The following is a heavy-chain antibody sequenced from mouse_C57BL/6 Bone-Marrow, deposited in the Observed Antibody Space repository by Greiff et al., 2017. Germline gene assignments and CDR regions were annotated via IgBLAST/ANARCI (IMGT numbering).Heavy chain of an antibody. D-gene: IGHD2-4*01. J-gene: IGHJ4*01. V-gene: IGHV1-22*01. Sequence: EVQLQQSGPELVKPGASVKMSCKASGYTFTDYNMHWVKQSHGKSLEWIGYINPNNGGTSYNQKFKGKATLTVNKSSSTAYMELRSLTSEDSADYYCAIPNYDYDLSYYYAMGYWGQGTSVTVSS. CDR1: GYTFTDYN. CDR2: INPNNGGT. CDR3: AIPNYDYDLSYYYAMGY.